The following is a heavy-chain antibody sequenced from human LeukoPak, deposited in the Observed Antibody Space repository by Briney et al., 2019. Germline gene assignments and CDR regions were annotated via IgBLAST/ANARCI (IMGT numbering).Heavy chain of an antibody. CDR1: GFPFDVYA. V-gene: IGHV3-43*01. CDR2: ISWDGGST. J-gene: IGHJ6*03. D-gene: IGHD2-21*02. Sequence: LGGSLRLSCAVSGFPFDVYAMHWVRQAPGKGLEWVSLISWDGGSTYYADSVKGRFTVSRDNSKNSLYLQMNSMRTEDTALYYCAKVDAYCGADCPADYYYYYMDVWGKGTTVTVSS. CDR3: AKVDAYCGADCPADYYYYYMDV.